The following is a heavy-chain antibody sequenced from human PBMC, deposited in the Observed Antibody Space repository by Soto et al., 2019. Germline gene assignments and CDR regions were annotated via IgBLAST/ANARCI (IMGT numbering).Heavy chain of an antibody. D-gene: IGHD3-22*01. Sequence: VQLSECGGGLVQPGRSLRLSCVASGVMFSNYAMSWVRQAPGKGLEWFSAITGSGGDTYHADSVKGRFTISRDNSKNTLFLQMNSLRAEDTAVYYCAKGSDSSRPYYFDYWGQGTLVTVSS. CDR3: AKGSDSSRPYYFDY. V-gene: IGHV3-23*01. CDR1: GVMFSNYA. CDR2: ITGSGGDT. J-gene: IGHJ4*02.